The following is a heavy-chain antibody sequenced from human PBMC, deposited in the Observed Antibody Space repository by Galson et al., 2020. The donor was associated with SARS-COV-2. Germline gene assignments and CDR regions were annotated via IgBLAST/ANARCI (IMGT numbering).Heavy chain of an antibody. D-gene: IGHD6-13*01. CDR1: GDSVSSNT. V-gene: IGHV6-1*01. CDR3: VRGGWSSSSGDGSTSNWFSP. J-gene: IGHJ5*02. Sequence: SQTLSLTCAISGDSVSSNTWNWVRPSPSRGLEWLGRTYYRSKWYNDYAVFVKSRITIHADPSQNQFSLQLSSVTPEYTAIYYCVRGGWSSSSGDGSTSNWFSPWGQGTLVTVAS. CDR2: TYYRSKWYN.